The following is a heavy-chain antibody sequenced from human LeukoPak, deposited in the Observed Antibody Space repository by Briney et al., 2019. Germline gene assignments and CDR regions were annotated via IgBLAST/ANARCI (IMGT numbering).Heavy chain of an antibody. CDR2: IIPIFGTA. D-gene: IGHD5-12*01. Sequence: SVKVSCKASGGTFSSYAIGWVRQAPGQGLEWMGRIIPIFGTANYAQKFQGRVTITTDESTSTAYVEPSSLRSEDTAVYYCARDISGYDWGAFDYWGQGTLVTVSS. J-gene: IGHJ4*02. CDR1: GGTFSSYA. CDR3: ARDISGYDWGAFDY. V-gene: IGHV1-69*05.